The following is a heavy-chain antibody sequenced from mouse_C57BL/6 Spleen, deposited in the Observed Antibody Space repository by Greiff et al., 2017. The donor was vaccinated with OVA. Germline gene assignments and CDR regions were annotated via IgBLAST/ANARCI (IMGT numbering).Heavy chain of an antibody. J-gene: IGHJ1*03. D-gene: IGHD4-1*01. CDR1: GFTFSSYG. V-gene: IGHV5-6*01. CDR3: ARGKLGRDWYFDV. Sequence: EVHLVESGGDLVKPGGSLKLSCAASGFTFSSYGMSWVRQTPDKRLEWVATISSGGSYTYYPDSVKGRFTISRDNAKNTLYLQMSSLKSEDTAMYYCARGKLGRDWYFDVWGTGTTVTVSS. CDR2: ISSGGSYT.